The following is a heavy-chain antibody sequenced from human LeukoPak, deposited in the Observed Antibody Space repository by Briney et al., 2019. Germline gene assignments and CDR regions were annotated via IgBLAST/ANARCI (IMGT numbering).Heavy chain of an antibody. V-gene: IGHV3-7*01. CDR2: IKEDGSEK. D-gene: IGHD3-10*01. CDR3: ARVSPLAHHDGDYYYYYTDV. CDR1: RFTFRSYW. Sequence: PGGSLRLSCAASRFTFRSYWMSWVRQAPGKGPEWVANIKEDGSEKYYVDSVKGRFTISRDNAKNSLYLQMSSLRAEDTAVYYCARVSPLAHHDGDYYYYYTDVRGKGTTVTVSS. J-gene: IGHJ6*03.